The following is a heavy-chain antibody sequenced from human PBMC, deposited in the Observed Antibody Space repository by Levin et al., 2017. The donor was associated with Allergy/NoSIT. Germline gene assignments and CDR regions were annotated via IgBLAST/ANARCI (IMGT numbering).Heavy chain of an antibody. CDR2: IYSGGST. CDR3: ARGGAYSGYDYAHDY. D-gene: IGHD5-12*01. CDR1: GFTVSSNY. J-gene: IGHJ4*02. Sequence: GGSLRLSCAASGFTVSSNYMSWVRQAPGKGLEWVSVIYSGGSTYYADSVKGRFTISRDNSKNTLYLQMNSLRAEDTAVYYCARGGAYSGYDYAHDYWGQGTLVTVSS. V-gene: IGHV3-53*01.